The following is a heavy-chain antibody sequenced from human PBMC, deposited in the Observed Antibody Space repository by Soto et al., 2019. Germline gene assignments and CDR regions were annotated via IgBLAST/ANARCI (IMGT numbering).Heavy chain of an antibody. Sequence: PSETLSLTCTVSGGSISSYYWGWIRQPPGKGLEWIGSIYYSGSIYHNPSLKSRVSTSVDTSKNQFSLKLNSVTAADTALYYCARLLYDRSGYYYFDYWGRGTRVTVSS. J-gene: IGHJ4*02. CDR3: ARLLYDRSGYYYFDY. CDR1: GGSISSYY. CDR2: IYYSGSI. V-gene: IGHV4-39*01. D-gene: IGHD3-22*01.